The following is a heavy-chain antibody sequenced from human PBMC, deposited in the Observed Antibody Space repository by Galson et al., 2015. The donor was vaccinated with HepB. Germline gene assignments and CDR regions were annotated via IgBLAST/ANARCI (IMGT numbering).Heavy chain of an antibody. Sequence: SLRLSCAASGFTFSTYAMNWVRQAPGKGLEWVSTISGSGSNTFYADPVKGRFTISRDSSKNTLYLQMSSLRAEDTAVYYCAKGIWEYYDNRVFDSWGQGTLVTVSS. J-gene: IGHJ4*02. CDR2: ISGSGSNT. V-gene: IGHV3-23*01. CDR3: AKGIWEYYDNRVFDS. CDR1: GFTFSTYA. D-gene: IGHD3-22*01.